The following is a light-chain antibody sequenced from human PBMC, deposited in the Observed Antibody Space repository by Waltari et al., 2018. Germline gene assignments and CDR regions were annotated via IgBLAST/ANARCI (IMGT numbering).Light chain of an antibody. CDR2: EVT. V-gene: IGLV2-14*01. Sequence: QSALTQPASVSGSPGQSVTISCTGTSSDVGGYNYVSWYQQHPGNAPKLMIYEVTHRPSGVSNRCSGSKSGNTASLTISGLQADDEADYYCSSYTSSTYPVVFGGGTKLTVL. J-gene: IGLJ2*01. CDR3: SSYTSSTYPVV. CDR1: SSDVGGYNY.